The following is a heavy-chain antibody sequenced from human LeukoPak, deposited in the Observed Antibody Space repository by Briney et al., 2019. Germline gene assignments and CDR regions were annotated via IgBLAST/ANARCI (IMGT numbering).Heavy chain of an antibody. V-gene: IGHV3-11*01. CDR1: GFTFSDYY. J-gene: IGHJ5*02. CDR2: ISSSGSTI. Sequence: GGSLRLSCAASGFTFSDYYMSWIRQAPGKGLEWVSYISSSGSTIYYADSVKGRFTISRDNAKNSLYLQMNSLRAEDTAVHYCARDRSRYSGYDWGSWFDPWGQGTLVTVSS. D-gene: IGHD5-12*01. CDR3: ARDRSRYSGYDWGSWFDP.